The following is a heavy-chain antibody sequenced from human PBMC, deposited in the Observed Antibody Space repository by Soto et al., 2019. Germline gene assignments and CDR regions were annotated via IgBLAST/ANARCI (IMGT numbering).Heavy chain of an antibody. CDR3: EKMRGVTKLDC. J-gene: IGHJ6*02. V-gene: IGHV3-23*01. CDR1: GFTFKNYV. Sequence: GGSLSLSCAASGFTFKNYVMGWVRQAPGKGLEWVSAIGPEGGTYYADSMKGRFTISRDNSKDTLYLQINSLRAGDTAVYYCEKMRGVTKLDCCGQGATVTVSS. D-gene: IGHD3-10*01. CDR2: IGPEGGT.